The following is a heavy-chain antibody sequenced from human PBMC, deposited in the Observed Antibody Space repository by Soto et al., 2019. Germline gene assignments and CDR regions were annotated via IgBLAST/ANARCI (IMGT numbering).Heavy chain of an antibody. CDR3: ARQIYDSDTGPNFQYYFDS. V-gene: IGHV5-10-1*01. CDR1: GYSFAGYW. J-gene: IGHJ4*02. CDR2: IDPSDSQT. Sequence: PGESLKISCRGSGYSFAGYWITWVRQKPGKGLEWMGRIDPSDSQTYYSPSFRGHVTISATKSITTVFLQWSSLRASDTAMYYCARQIYDSDTGPNFQYYFDSWGQGTPVTVSS. D-gene: IGHD3-22*01.